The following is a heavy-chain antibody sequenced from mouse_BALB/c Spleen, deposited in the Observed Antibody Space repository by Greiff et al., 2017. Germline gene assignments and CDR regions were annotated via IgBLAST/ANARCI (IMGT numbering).Heavy chain of an antibody. Sequence: QVQLKESGPGLVQPSQSLSITCTVSGFSLTSYGVHWVRQSPGKGLEWLGVIWSGGSTDYNAAFISRLSISKDNSKSQVFFKMNSLQANDTAIYYCARKENYGYEGFAYWGQGTLVTVSA. CDR1: GFSLTSYG. V-gene: IGHV2-2*02. CDR2: IWSGGST. J-gene: IGHJ3*01. D-gene: IGHD2-2*01. CDR3: ARKENYGYEGFAY.